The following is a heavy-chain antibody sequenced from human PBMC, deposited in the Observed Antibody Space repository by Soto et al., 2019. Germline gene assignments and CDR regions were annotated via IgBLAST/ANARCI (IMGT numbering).Heavy chain of an antibody. CDR1: GGSISGYY. CDR3: ARESPGTGHFDY. J-gene: IGHJ4*02. Sequence: QVQLQESGPGLVKPSETLSLTCTVSGGSISGYYWKWIRQPPGKRLEWIGHIYYTGSTNYNPSLRSRVPMSVDTSESQFSLKLSSVTAADPAVYYCARESPGTGHFDYWGQGILVTVSS. V-gene: IGHV4-59*01. CDR2: IYYTGST. D-gene: IGHD1-1*01.